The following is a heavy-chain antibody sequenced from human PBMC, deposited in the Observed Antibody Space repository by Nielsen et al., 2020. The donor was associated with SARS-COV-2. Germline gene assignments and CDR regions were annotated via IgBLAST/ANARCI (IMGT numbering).Heavy chain of an antibody. V-gene: IGHV1-18*01. D-gene: IGHD6-13*01. CDR3: AREVAAAGTIYYLDY. CDR2: ISAYNGNT. J-gene: IGHJ4*02. CDR1: GYTFTSYG. Sequence: ASVKVSCKASGYTFTSYGISWVRQAPGQGLEWMGWISAYNGNTNYAQKLQGRVTMTTDTSTSTAYMELRSLRSDDTAVYYCAREVAAAGTIYYLDYWGQGTLVTVSS.